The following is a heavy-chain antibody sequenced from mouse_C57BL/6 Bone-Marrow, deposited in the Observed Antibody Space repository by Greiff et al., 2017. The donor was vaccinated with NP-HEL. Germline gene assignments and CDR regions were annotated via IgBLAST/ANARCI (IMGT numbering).Heavy chain of an antibody. CDR3: ARPPRTTVVAPDV. D-gene: IGHD1-1*01. V-gene: IGHV1-50*01. J-gene: IGHJ1*03. CDR2: IDPSDSYT. CDR1: GYTFTSYW. Sequence: QVQLKQPGAELVKPGASVKLSCKASGYTFTSYWMQWVKQRPGQGLEWIGEIDPSDSYTNYNQKFKGKATLTVDTSSSTAYMQLSSLTSEDSAVYYCARPPRTTVVAPDVWGTGTTVTVSS.